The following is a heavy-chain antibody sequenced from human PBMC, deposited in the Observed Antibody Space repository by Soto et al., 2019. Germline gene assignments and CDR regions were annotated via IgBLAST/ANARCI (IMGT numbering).Heavy chain of an antibody. J-gene: IGHJ6*03. D-gene: IGHD2-8*01. V-gene: IGHV4-31*03. Sequence: SETLSLTCTVSGGSISSGGYYWSWIRQHPGKGLEWIGYIYYSGSTYYNPSLKSRVTISVDTSKNQFSLKLSSVTAADTAVYYCAEGRPHLKVYVMAYYYYLDVWGKGTKVTVSS. CDR2: IYYSGST. CDR3: AEGRPHLKVYVMAYYYYLDV. CDR1: GGSISSGGYY.